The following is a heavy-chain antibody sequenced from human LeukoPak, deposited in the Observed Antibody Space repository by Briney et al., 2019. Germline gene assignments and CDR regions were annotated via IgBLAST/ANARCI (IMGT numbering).Heavy chain of an antibody. CDR2: INPNSGGT. CDR3: ARDLSYVWGSYRYSTRSDP. CDR1: GYTFTGYY. Sequence: ASVKVSCKASGYTFTGYYMHWVRQAPGQGLEWMGRINPNSGGTNYAQKFQGRVTMTRDTSISTAYMELSRLRSDDTAVYYCARDLSYVWGSYRYSTRSDPWGQGTLVTVSS. V-gene: IGHV1-2*06. J-gene: IGHJ5*02. D-gene: IGHD3-16*02.